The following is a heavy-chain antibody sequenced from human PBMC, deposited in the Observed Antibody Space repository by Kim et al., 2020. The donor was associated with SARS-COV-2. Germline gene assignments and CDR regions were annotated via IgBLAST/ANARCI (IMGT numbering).Heavy chain of an antibody. CDR3: ARDTMVRGVMGERDYYYYGMDV. CDR1: GGSVSSGSYY. D-gene: IGHD3-10*01. V-gene: IGHV4-61*01. CDR2: IYYSGST. J-gene: IGHJ6*02. Sequence: SETLSLTCTVSGGSVSSGSYYWSWIRQPPGKGLEWIWYIYYSGSTNYNPSLKSRVTISVDTSKNQFSLKLSSVTAADTAVYYCARDTMVRGVMGERDYYYYGMDVWGQGTTVTVSS.